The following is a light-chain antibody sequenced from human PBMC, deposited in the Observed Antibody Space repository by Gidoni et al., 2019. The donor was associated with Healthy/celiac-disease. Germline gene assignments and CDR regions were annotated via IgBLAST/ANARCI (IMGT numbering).Light chain of an antibody. CDR1: QSVSSY. J-gene: IGKJ4*01. CDR2: DAS. CDR3: QQRSNWPPA. Sequence: EIVLPPSPATLSLSPGERANLSCRASQSVSSYLAWYQQKPGQAPMLLIYDASNRATGIPARFSGRGSGTDFTLTISSLEPEDFAVYYWQQRSNWPPAFGGGTKVEIK. V-gene: IGKV3-11*01.